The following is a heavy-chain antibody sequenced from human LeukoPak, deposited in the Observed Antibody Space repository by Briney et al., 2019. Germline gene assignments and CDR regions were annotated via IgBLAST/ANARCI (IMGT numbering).Heavy chain of an antibody. CDR3: AKHVGNNQDGRYFDY. CDR1: GGSISSYY. J-gene: IGHJ4*02. V-gene: IGHV4-59*01. Sequence: PSETLSLTCTVSGGSISSYYWSWIRQPPGKGLEWIGYIHYSGSTNYNPSLKSRVTISVDTSKNQFSLKLSSVTAADTAVYYCAKHVGNNQDGRYFDYWGQGTLVTVSS. D-gene: IGHD1/OR15-1a*01. CDR2: IHYSGST.